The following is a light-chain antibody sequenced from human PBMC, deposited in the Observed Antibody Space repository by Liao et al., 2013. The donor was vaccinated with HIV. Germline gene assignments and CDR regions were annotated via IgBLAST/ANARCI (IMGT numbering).Light chain of an antibody. CDR1: NIGSKS. CDR2: YDT. V-gene: IGLV3-21*04. CDR3: QVWDNNSDHGV. J-gene: IGLJ3*02. Sequence: SYVLTQPPSVSVAPGKTASITCGGNNIGSKSVHWCQQKPGQAPVLLIYYDTDRPSGIPERFSGSNSGNTATLTISRVEAGDEADYYCQVWDNNSDHGVFGGGTKLTVL.